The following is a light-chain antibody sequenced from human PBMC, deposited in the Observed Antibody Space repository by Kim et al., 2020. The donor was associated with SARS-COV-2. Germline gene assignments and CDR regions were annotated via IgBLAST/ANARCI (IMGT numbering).Light chain of an antibody. CDR3: HQSYITPFT. CDR1: QSISSH. J-gene: IGKJ3*01. CDR2: AAS. V-gene: IGKV1-39*01. Sequence: SASVGDRVTITCRTTQSISSHLNWYQQKPGRAPKLLISAASTLQGGVPSRFSGSGSETDFTLTISSLQPDDFATYFCHQSYITPFTFGPGTKLEI.